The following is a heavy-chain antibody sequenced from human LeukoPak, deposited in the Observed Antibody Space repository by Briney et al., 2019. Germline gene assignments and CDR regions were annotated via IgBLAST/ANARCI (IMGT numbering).Heavy chain of an antibody. V-gene: IGHV1-46*01. CDR3: ARDSGIVVVPAAPTGDY. CDR2: INPSGGST. Sequence: ASVKVSCKAPGYTFTSYYMHWVRQAPGQGLEWMGIINPSGGSTSYAQKFQGRVTMTRDTSTSTVCMELSSLRSEDTAVYYCARDSGIVVVPAAPTGDYWGQGTLVTVSS. CDR1: GYTFTSYY. D-gene: IGHD2-2*01. J-gene: IGHJ4*02.